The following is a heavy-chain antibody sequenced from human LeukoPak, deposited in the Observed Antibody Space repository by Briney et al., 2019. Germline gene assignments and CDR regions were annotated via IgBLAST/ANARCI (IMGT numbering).Heavy chain of an antibody. CDR2: IYTSGST. CDR3: ASVRDGYNYYFDY. CDR1: GGSISSYY. V-gene: IGHV4-4*09. D-gene: IGHD5-24*01. Sequence: PSQTLSLTCTVSGGSISSYYWSWIRQPPGKGLEWIGYIYTSGSTNYNPSLKSRVTISVDTSKNQFSLKLSSVTAADTAVYYCASVRDGYNYYFDYWGQGTLVTVSS. J-gene: IGHJ4*02.